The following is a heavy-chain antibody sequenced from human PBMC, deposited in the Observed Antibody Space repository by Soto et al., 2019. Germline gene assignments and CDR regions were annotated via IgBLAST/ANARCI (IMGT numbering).Heavy chain of an antibody. CDR2: INYSGST. D-gene: IGHD4-17*01. V-gene: IGHV4-30-4*01. CDR3: ARSPPDRTGDYAFFDY. CDR1: GGPISSGDYY. Sequence: SETLSLTCTVSGGPISSGDYYWSWIRQPSGKGLEWIGYINYSGSTYYNPSLKSRVTISVDTSKNQFSLKLSSVTAAGTAVYYCARSPPDRTGDYAFFDYWGQGTLVTVSS. J-gene: IGHJ4*02.